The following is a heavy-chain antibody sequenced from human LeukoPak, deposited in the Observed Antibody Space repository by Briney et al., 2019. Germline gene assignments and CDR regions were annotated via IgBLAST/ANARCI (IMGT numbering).Heavy chain of an antibody. D-gene: IGHD2-15*01. V-gene: IGHV3-20*04. Sequence: PGGSLRLSCAASGFTFDNYGMNWVRQAPGKGLEWVSAINWNGVSTNYADSVKGRFTISRDNAKNSLYLQMSSLRAEDTALYYCARDKALVADAFDIWGQGTMVTVSS. CDR1: GFTFDNYG. CDR3: ARDKALVADAFDI. J-gene: IGHJ3*02. CDR2: INWNGVST.